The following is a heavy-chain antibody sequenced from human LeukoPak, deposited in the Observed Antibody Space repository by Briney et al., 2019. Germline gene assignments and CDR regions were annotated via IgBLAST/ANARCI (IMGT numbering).Heavy chain of an antibody. J-gene: IGHJ3*02. V-gene: IGHV4-34*01. CDR1: GGSISGYY. Sequence: SETLSLTCAVSGGSISGYYWSWIRQPPGKGLEWIGEINHSGSTNYNPSLKSRVTISVDTSKNQFSLKLSSVTAADTAVYYCAGQWLVHAFDIWGQGTMVTVS. CDR3: AGQWLVHAFDI. D-gene: IGHD6-19*01. CDR2: INHSGST.